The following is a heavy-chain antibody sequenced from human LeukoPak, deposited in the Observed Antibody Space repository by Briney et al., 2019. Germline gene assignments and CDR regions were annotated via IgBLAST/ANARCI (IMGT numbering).Heavy chain of an antibody. CDR3: ARDSYSSSWDY. Sequence: GGSLRLSCAASGFTFSSYEMNWVRQAPGKGLEWVSYISSSGSTIYYADSVKGRFTISRDNAKNSLYLQMNSLRAEDTAVYYCARDSYSSSWDYWGQGTLVTVYS. CDR1: GFTFSSYE. D-gene: IGHD6-6*01. CDR2: ISSSGSTI. J-gene: IGHJ4*02. V-gene: IGHV3-48*03.